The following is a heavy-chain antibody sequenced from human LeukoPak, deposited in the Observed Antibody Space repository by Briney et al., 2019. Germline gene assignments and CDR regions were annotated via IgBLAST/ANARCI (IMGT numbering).Heavy chain of an antibody. CDR1: GFTFSDYG. CDR3: ARVGYYYDSSGYYTY. D-gene: IGHD3-22*01. CDR2: IWYDGSNK. Sequence: GGSPRLSCATSGFTFSDYGMLWVRQAPGKGLEGVALIWYDGSNKYYADSVRGRFTISRDNAKNSLYLQMNSLRAEDTAVYYCARVGYYYDSSGYYTYWGQGTLVTVSS. J-gene: IGHJ4*02. V-gene: IGHV3-33*01.